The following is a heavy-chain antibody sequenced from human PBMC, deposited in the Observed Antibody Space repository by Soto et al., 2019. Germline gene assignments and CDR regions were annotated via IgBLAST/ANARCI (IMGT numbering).Heavy chain of an antibody. V-gene: IGHV1-8*01. D-gene: IGHD3-9*01. CDR2: MNPKSGYT. CDR1: GYTFSSFD. Sequence: QVQLVQSGAEVKKPGSSVKVSCKASGYTFSSFDIIWVRQATGQGLEWMGWMNPKSGYTGYAQNFQGRVPMSRNTSISTAYMELSRLKSEDTAVYFCARGSYYDILTGHSARSSNADSWGQGTLVTVSS. CDR3: ARGSYYDILTGHSARSSNADS. J-gene: IGHJ4*02.